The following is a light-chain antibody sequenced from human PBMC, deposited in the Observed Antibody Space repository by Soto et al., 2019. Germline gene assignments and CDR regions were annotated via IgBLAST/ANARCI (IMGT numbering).Light chain of an antibody. J-gene: IGKJ1*01. CDR2: AAS. V-gene: IGKV1-8*01. Sequence: AIRMTQSPSSFSASTGDRVTITCRASQGVSNYLAWYQQKPGKAPNLLIYAASTLRSGVPSRFSGSGSGTDFTLPISCLQPKNFAPNSCHQYYSYPRTFGLGTKVKSN. CDR1: QGVSNY. CDR3: HQYYSYPRT.